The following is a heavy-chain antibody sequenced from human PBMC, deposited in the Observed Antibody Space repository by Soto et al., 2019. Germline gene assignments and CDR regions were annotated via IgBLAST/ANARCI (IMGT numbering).Heavy chain of an antibody. CDR3: TTTHSSSPPPYYPYGFDF. CDR2: IKSKTDGGTT. J-gene: IGHJ6*02. D-gene: IGHD6-6*01. Sequence: GGSLRLSCAASGFTFSNAWMSWVRQAPGKGLEWVGRIKSKTDGGTTDYAAPVKGRFTISRDDSKNTLYLKMNRLKTEHTAVSYCTTTHSSSPPPYYPYGFDFWGQGTTVTVSS. CDR1: GFTFSNAW. V-gene: IGHV3-15*01.